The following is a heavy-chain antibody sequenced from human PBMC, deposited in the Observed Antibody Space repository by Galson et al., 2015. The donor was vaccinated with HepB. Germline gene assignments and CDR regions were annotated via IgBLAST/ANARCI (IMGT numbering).Heavy chain of an antibody. Sequence: SLRLSCAASGFTFSSYAMTWVRQAPGKGLEYVSSLSSSGGDTYYADSVKGRFTISRDNSKNTLYLQMNSLRAEDTAVYYCARVWCSGGSCSDTFGGVMGFDYWGQGTLVTVSS. CDR2: LSSSGGDT. D-gene: IGHD2-15*01. CDR1: GFTFSSYA. CDR3: ARVWCSGGSCSDTFGGVMGFDY. J-gene: IGHJ4*02. V-gene: IGHV3-23*01.